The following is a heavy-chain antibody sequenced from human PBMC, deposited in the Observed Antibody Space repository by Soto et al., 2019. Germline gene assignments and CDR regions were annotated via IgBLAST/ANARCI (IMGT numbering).Heavy chain of an antibody. D-gene: IGHD5-12*01. J-gene: IGHJ4*02. V-gene: IGHV3-21*01. CDR1: GFTFSSYS. Sequence: EVQLVESGGGLVKPGGSLRLSCAASGFTFSSYSMNWVRQAPGKGLEWVSSISSSSSYIYYADSVKGRFTISRDNAKNSLYLQMNSLRAEDTAVYYCARDYRACDVDIVDPYYFDYWGQGTLVTVSS. CDR2: ISSSSSYI. CDR3: ARDYRACDVDIVDPYYFDY.